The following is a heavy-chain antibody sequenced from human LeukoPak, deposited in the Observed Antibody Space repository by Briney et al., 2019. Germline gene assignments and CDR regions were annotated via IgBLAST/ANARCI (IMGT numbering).Heavy chain of an antibody. CDR3: ARDFRRFEFVNWFDP. D-gene: IGHD3-9*01. CDR1: GYTFTGYY. Sequence: ASVKVSCKASGYTFTGYYMHWVRQAPGQGLGWMGWISAYNGNTNYAQKFQGRVTITADKSTSTAYMELSSLRSEDTAVYYCARDFRRFEFVNWFDPWGQGTLVTVSS. CDR2: ISAYNGNT. V-gene: IGHV1-18*04. J-gene: IGHJ5*02.